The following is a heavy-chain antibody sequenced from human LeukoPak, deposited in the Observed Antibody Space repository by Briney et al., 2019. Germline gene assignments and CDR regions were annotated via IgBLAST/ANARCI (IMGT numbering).Heavy chain of an antibody. CDR1: GYTLTELS. J-gene: IGHJ6*02. Sequence: ASVKVSCKVSGYTLTELSMHWVRQAPGKGLEWMGGFDPEDGETIYAQKFQGRVTMTEDTSTDTAYMELSSLRSDDTAVYYCARGDIVATIRYYYYGMDVWGQGTTVTVSS. CDR3: ARGDIVATIRYYYYGMDV. D-gene: IGHD5-12*01. CDR2: FDPEDGET. V-gene: IGHV1-24*01.